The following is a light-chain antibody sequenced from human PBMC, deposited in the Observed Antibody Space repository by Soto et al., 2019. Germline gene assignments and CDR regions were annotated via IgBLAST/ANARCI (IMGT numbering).Light chain of an antibody. V-gene: IGKV4-1*01. J-gene: IGKJ2*01. CDR2: WAS. CDR1: QSVLYSSNNKNY. CDR3: QQYYSPPPT. Sequence: DIVLTQSPDSLAVSLGERATINCKSSQSVLYSSNNKNYLAWYQQKPGQPPKLLIYWASTRESGVADRFSGSGSGTDFTLTSSSLQAEDVAVYYCQQYYSPPPTFGQGTKLEIK.